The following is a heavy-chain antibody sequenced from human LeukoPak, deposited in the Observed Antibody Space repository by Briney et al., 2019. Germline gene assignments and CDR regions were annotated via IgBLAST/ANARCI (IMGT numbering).Heavy chain of an antibody. CDR1: GFTFSDYY. Sequence: KAGGSLRLSCAASGFTFSDYYMSWIRQAPGKGLEWVSYIGSSGRTIYYADSVKGRFTISRDNAKNSLYLQMNSLRAEDTAVYYCARDGKAVAVAFDIWAKGQWSPSLQ. J-gene: IGHJ3*02. D-gene: IGHD6-19*01. V-gene: IGHV3-11*04. CDR3: ARDGKAVAVAFDI. CDR2: IGSSGRTI.